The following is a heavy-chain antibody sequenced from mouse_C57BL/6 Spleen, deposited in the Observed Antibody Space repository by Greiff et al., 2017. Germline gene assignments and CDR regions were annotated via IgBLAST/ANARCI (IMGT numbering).Heavy chain of an antibody. J-gene: IGHJ4*01. CDR2: ISSGSSTI. CDR3: AMPDYDYDNARDY. V-gene: IGHV5-17*01. Sequence: EVHLVESGGGLVKPGGSLKLSCAASGFTFSDYGMHWVRQAPEKGLEWVAYISSGSSTIYYADTVKGRFTISRDNAKNTLFLQMTSLRSEDTALYYCAMPDYDYDNARDYWGQGTSVTVSS. CDR1: GFTFSDYG. D-gene: IGHD2-4*01.